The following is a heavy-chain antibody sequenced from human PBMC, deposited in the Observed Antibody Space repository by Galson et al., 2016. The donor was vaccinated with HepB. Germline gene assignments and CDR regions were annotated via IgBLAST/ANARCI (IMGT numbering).Heavy chain of an antibody. D-gene: IGHD4-17*01. CDR1: GFTFSYYG. V-gene: IGHV3-33*06. Sequence: SLRLSCAASGFTFSYYGFHWVRQAPGKGLEWVAFLSYDGTNTHYADSAKGRFTISRDNSKNTVYLQMSSLRAEDTAVYYCAKDAAVTLPGVYFEYWGQGTLVTVSS. CDR2: LSYDGTNT. CDR3: AKDAAVTLPGVYFEY. J-gene: IGHJ4*02.